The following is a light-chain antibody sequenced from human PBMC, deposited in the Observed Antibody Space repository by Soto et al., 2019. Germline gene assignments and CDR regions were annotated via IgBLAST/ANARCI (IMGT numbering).Light chain of an antibody. CDR2: GAS. CDR1: QSISSSY. J-gene: IGKJ2*01. Sequence: EIVLTQSPGTLSLSPGERATLSCRASQSISSSYSAWYQQKPGQAPRLLIYGASRRATGIPDRFSGRESGTDFTLTITTLEPEDSAVYFCQQYASSPYTFGQGTKVEIK. CDR3: QQYASSPYT. V-gene: IGKV3-20*01.